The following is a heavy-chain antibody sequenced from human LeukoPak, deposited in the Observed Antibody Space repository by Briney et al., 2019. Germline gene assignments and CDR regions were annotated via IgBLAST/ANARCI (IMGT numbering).Heavy chain of an antibody. V-gene: IGHV3-23*01. J-gene: IGHJ4*02. CDR1: GITFRDYY. CDR3: AKSPFDT. D-gene: IGHD3-9*01. Sequence: PGGSLRLSCAASGITFRDYYMSWIRQAPGKGLEWVSAISGSGGSTYYADSVKGRFTISRDNSKNTLYLQMNSLRAEDTAVYYCAKSPFDTWGQGTLVTVSS. CDR2: ISGSGGST.